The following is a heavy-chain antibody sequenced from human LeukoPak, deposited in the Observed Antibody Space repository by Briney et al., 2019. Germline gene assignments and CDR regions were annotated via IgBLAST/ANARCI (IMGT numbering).Heavy chain of an antibody. D-gene: IGHD3-10*01. CDR2: ISSSGSTM. Sequence: GGSLRLSCAASGFTFSDYYMNWIRQAPGKGLEWVSYISSSGSTMYYADSVKGRFTISRDNAKNSLYLQMNSLRAEDTAVYYCAREMDYYGSGSPYWGQGTLVTVSS. J-gene: IGHJ4*02. CDR1: GFTFSDYY. V-gene: IGHV3-11*01. CDR3: AREMDYYGSGSPY.